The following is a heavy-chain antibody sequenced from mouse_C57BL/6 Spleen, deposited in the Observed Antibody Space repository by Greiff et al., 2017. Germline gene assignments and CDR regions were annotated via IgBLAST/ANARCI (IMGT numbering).Heavy chain of an antibody. Sequence: DVQLQESGPELVKPGASVKISCKASGYSFTGYYMNWVKQSPEKSLEWIGEINPSTGGTTYNQKFKAKATLTVDKSSSTAYMQLKSLTSEDAAVYYCARVGGYDEDYWGQGTTLTVSS. J-gene: IGHJ2*01. CDR3: ARVGGYDEDY. CDR1: GYSFTGYY. CDR2: INPSTGGT. D-gene: IGHD2-2*01. V-gene: IGHV1-42*01.